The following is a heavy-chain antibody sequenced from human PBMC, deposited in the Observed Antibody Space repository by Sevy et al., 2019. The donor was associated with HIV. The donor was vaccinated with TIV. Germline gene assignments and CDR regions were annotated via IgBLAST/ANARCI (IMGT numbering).Heavy chain of an antibody. CDR2: MSSGTSYT. J-gene: IGHJ4*02. CDR3: ARDRRNYGGQYFDY. CDR1: GFTFSDYY. V-gene: IGHV3-11*06. Sequence: GGSLRLSCAASGFTFSDYYMSWIRQAPGKGLEWVSYMSSGTSYTNYADSVKGRFTISRDKAKNSLYLQMNSLRAEDTAVYYCARDRRNYGGQYFDYWGQGTLFTVSS. D-gene: IGHD1-7*01.